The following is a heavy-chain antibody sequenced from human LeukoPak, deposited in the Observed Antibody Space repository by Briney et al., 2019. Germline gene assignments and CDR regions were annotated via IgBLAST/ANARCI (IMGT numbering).Heavy chain of an antibody. Sequence: GGSLRLSCAASGFTFDDYGMSWVRQAPGKGLEWVSSISSSSSYIYYADSVKGRFTISRDNAKNSLYLQMNSLRAEDTAVYYCARDPSYYDANWFDPWGQGTLVTVSS. V-gene: IGHV3-21*01. CDR1: GFTFDDYG. J-gene: IGHJ5*02. D-gene: IGHD3-22*01. CDR2: ISSSSSYI. CDR3: ARDPSYYDANWFDP.